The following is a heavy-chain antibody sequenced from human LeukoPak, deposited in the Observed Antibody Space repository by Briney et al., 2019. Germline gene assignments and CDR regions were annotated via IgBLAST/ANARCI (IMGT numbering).Heavy chain of an antibody. CDR3: AKDPEQYCSGGSCYLDY. Sequence: GGSLRPSCAASGFTFSSYAMSWVRQAPGKGLEWVSAISDSGISTSYADSVKGRFTISRDNSKNTLYLQMNSLRAEDTAIYYCAKDPEQYCSGGSCYLDYWGQGTLVTVSS. J-gene: IGHJ4*02. CDR1: GFTFSSYA. CDR2: ISDSGIST. V-gene: IGHV3-23*01. D-gene: IGHD2-15*01.